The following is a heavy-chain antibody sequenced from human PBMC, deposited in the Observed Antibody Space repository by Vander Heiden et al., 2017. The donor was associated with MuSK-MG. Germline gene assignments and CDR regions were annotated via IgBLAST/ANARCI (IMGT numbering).Heavy chain of an antibody. J-gene: IGHJ3*02. CDR1: GGSISSGGYY. CDR3: ARGGGEAFDI. D-gene: IGHD3-16*01. CDR2: IYYSGST. V-gene: IGHV4-31*03. Sequence: LTCTVSGGSISSGGYYWSWIRQHPGKGLEWIGYIYYSGSTYDNPSLKSRVTISVDTSKNQFSLKMRSVTAADTAVYYCARGGGEAFDIWGQGTMVTVYS.